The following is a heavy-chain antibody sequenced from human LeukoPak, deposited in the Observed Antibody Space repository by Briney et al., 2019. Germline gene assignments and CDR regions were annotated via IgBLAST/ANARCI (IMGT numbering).Heavy chain of an antibody. J-gene: IGHJ3*02. Sequence: SETLSLTCTVSGYSISSGYYWGWIRQPPGKGLEWIGSIYHSGSSYYHPSLKSRVTISVDTSKNQFSPRLSSVTAADTAVYYCARSIRGVRNAFDIWGQGTMVTVSS. D-gene: IGHD1-14*01. CDR1: GYSISSGYY. CDR3: ARSIRGVRNAFDI. V-gene: IGHV4-38-2*02. CDR2: IYHSGSS.